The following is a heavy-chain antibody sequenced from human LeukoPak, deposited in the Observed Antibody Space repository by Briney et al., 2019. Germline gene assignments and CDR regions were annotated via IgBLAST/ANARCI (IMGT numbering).Heavy chain of an antibody. Sequence: GGSLRLSCAASGFTFSSYEMNWVRQAAGKGLEWVSYISISGSTIYYADSVKGRFTISRDNAKNSLYLQMNSLRAEDTAVYYCAELGITMIGGVWGKGTTVTIYS. CDR3: AELGITMIGGV. V-gene: IGHV3-48*03. CDR1: GFTFSSYE. CDR2: ISISGSTI. J-gene: IGHJ6*04. D-gene: IGHD3-10*02.